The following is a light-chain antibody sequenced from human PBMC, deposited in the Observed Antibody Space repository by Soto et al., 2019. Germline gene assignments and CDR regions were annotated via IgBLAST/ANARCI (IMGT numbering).Light chain of an antibody. Sequence: EIVLTQSPGTLSLTPGERATLSCRASQSVNSGSLAWYQQKPGQAPRLLLYGASNRATGIPDRFSGSGSGTDFTLTISILEPEDFAVYSCQQYGSSPYTFGQGTKLEIK. CDR1: QSVNSGS. V-gene: IGKV3-20*01. CDR3: QQYGSSPYT. J-gene: IGKJ2*01. CDR2: GAS.